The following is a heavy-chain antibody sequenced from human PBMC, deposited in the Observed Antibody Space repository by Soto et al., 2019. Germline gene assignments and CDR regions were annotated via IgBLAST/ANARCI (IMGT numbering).Heavy chain of an antibody. CDR2: ISSSSSYI. CDR3: AREGPITMVRGVHEPTYYYYYMDV. J-gene: IGHJ6*03. Sequence: GGSLRLSCAASGFTFSSYSMNWVHQAPGKGLEWVSSISSSSSYIYYADSVKGRFTISRDNAKNSLYLQMNSLRAEDTAVYYCAREGPITMVRGVHEPTYYYYYMDVWGKGTTVTVSS. D-gene: IGHD3-10*01. V-gene: IGHV3-21*01. CDR1: GFTFSSYS.